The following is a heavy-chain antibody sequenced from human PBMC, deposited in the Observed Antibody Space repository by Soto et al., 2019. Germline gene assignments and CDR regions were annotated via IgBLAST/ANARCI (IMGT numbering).Heavy chain of an antibody. CDR3: ASQLVGAFDY. J-gene: IGHJ4*02. D-gene: IGHD1-26*01. Sequence: SETLSLTCTVSGGSISSGGYYWSWVRQHPGKGLEWIGYIYYSGSTYYNPSLKSRVTISVDTSKNQFSLKLSSVTAADTAVYYCASQLVGAFDYWGQGTLVTVSS. CDR1: GGSISSGGYY. CDR2: IYYSGST. V-gene: IGHV4-31*03.